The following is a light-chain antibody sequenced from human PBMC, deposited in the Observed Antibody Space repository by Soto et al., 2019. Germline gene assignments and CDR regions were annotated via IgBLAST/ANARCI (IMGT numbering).Light chain of an antibody. CDR1: QTISSSF. CDR2: GSS. J-gene: IGKJ2*02. Sequence: EIVLTQSPGTLSLFPGERATRSCRASQTISSSFVAWYQQKPGQAPRLLIYGSSTRATGIPDRFSGRGSGTDFTLTITRLDPEDFAVDYCQQFGISPRTFGQGTKLE. V-gene: IGKV3-20*01. CDR3: QQFGISPRT.